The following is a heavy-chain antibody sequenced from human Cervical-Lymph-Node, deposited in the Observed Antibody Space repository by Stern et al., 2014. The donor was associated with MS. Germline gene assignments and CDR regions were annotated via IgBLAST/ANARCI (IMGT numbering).Heavy chain of an antibody. CDR2: IYSGGST. J-gene: IGHJ4*02. Sequence: EVQLVESGGGLVQPGGSLRLSCAASGITVSSNYMSWVRQAPGKGLEWVAVIYSGGSTYYADSVKGRFTISRDNSKNTVYLQMNSLRAEDTAVYYCAREAGYSNSLDNWGQGTLVTVSS. CDR1: GITVSSNY. D-gene: IGHD6-13*01. V-gene: IGHV3-66*02. CDR3: AREAGYSNSLDN.